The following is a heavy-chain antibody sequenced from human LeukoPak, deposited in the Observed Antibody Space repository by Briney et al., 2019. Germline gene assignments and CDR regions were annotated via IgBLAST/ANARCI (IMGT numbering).Heavy chain of an antibody. D-gene: IGHD6-19*01. Sequence: PSETLSLTCTVSGGSISSYYWSWIRQPPGKGLEWIGYIYYSGSTNYNPSLKSRVTISVDTSKNQFSLKLSPVTAADTAVYYCAREYSSGWLDYWGQGTLVTVSS. V-gene: IGHV4-59*01. CDR2: IYYSGST. J-gene: IGHJ4*02. CDR3: AREYSSGWLDY. CDR1: GGSISSYY.